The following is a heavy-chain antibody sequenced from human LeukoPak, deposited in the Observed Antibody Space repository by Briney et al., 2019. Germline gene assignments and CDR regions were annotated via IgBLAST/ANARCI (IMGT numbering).Heavy chain of an antibody. CDR1: GFNFHGFG. CDR2: TRYDGSTK. J-gene: IGHJ4*02. Sequence: GGSLRLSCAASGFNFHGFGMNWVRQAPGKGLEWLSYTRYDGSTKYHADSVRGRFTISRDNSKNTLYFQMNSLRPEDTAVYYCARDADSGSYADYWGQGTLVTVSS. V-gene: IGHV3-30*02. D-gene: IGHD1-26*01. CDR3: ARDADSGSYADY.